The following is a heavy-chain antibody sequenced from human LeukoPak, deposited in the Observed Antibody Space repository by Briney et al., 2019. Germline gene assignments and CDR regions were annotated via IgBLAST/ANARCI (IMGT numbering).Heavy chain of an antibody. D-gene: IGHD6-25*01. CDR1: GFTFSSYA. V-gene: IGHV3-30-3*01. CDR2: ISYDGSNE. Sequence: GGSLRLSCAASGFTFSSYAMHRVRQAPGKGLEWVAAISYDGSNEYYADSVKGRFTISRDNSKNTLYLQMNSLRAEDTAVYYCARFAAGGSYYYYMDVWGKGTTVTVSS. J-gene: IGHJ6*03. CDR3: ARFAAGGSYYYYMDV.